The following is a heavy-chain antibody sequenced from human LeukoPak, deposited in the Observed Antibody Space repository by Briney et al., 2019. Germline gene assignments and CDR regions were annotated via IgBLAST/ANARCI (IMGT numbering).Heavy chain of an antibody. CDR2: IWYDGSNK. J-gene: IGHJ4*02. CDR3: ASALGVTTDY. V-gene: IGHV3-33*08. D-gene: IGHD2-21*02. Sequence: GGSLRLSCSASGFTFSSYGMHWVRQAPGKGLEWVAVIWYDGSNKYYADSVKGRFTISRDNSKNTLYLQMNSLRAEDTAVYYCASALGVTTDYWGQGTLVTVPS. CDR1: GFTFSSYG.